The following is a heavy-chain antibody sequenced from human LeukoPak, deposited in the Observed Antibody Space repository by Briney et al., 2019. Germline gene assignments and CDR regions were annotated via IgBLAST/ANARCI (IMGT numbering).Heavy chain of an antibody. CDR3: ANLGGYNSAY. J-gene: IGHJ4*02. CDR2: ISGDGAST. CDR1: GFTISSYW. D-gene: IGHD5-24*01. Sequence: GGSLRLSCAASGFTISSYWMHWVRQAPGKGLVWVSRISGDGASTSYADSVKGRFIISRDNAKNTVFLQMNSLRADDTAVYYCANLGGYNSAYWGQGTLVTVTS. V-gene: IGHV3-74*01.